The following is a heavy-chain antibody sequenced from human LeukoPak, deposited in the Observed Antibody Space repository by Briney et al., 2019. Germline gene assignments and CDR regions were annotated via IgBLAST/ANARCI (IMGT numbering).Heavy chain of an antibody. CDR3: ARNKVAYYSKTCWFDP. CDR2: INHSGST. V-gene: IGHV4-34*01. Sequence: SETLSLTCAVYGGSFSGYHWSWIRQPPGKGLEWIGEINHSGSTNYNPSLKSRVTISVDTSKNQFSLKLSSVTAADTAVYYCARNKVAYYSKTCWFDPWGQGTLVTVSS. J-gene: IGHJ5*02. CDR1: GGSFSGYH. D-gene: IGHD1-26*01.